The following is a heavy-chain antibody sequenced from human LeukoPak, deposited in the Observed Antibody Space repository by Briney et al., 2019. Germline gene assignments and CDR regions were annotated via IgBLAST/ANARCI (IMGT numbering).Heavy chain of an antibody. D-gene: IGHD2/OR15-2a*01. Sequence: SETLSLTCTVSGGSISSSSYYWGWIRQPPGKGREWIGSIYYSGSTYYNPSLKSRVTMSVDTSKNQFSLKLSSVTAADTAVYYCAREGGKLLLRAFDFWGQGTMVTVSS. CDR1: GGSISSSSYY. J-gene: IGHJ3*01. CDR3: AREGGKLLLRAFDF. CDR2: IYYSGST. V-gene: IGHV4-39*07.